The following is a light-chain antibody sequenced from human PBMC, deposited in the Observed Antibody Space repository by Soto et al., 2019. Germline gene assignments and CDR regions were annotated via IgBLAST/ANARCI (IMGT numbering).Light chain of an antibody. V-gene: IGKV1-9*01. CDR3: QQRKSYPLT. J-gene: IGKJ5*01. CDR1: QDINTY. Sequence: DIQLTQSPSFLSASVGDRVTITCRASQDINTYLAWYQQKPGKAPKLLIFAASTLQNGVPSRFSGSGSGTEFTVTITSLQPEDFATYYCQQRKSYPLTFGQGPRLEMK. CDR2: AAS.